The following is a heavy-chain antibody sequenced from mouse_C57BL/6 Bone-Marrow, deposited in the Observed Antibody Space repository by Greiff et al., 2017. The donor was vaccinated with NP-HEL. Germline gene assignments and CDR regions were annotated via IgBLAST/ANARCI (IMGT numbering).Heavy chain of an antibody. CDR1: GFTFSSYG. V-gene: IGHV5-6*02. Sequence: DVKLVESGGDLVKPGGSLKLSCAASGFTFSSYGMSWVRQTPDKRLEWVATISSGGSYTYYPDSVKGRFTISRDNAKNTLYLQMSSLKSEDTAMYYCARHRNWALAYWGQGTLVTVSA. D-gene: IGHD4-1*01. CDR2: ISSGGSYT. CDR3: ARHRNWALAY. J-gene: IGHJ3*01.